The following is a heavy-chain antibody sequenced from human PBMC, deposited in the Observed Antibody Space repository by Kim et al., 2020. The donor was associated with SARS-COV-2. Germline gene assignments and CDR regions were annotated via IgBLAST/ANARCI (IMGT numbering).Heavy chain of an antibody. Sequence: ASVKVSCKASGYTFTSYYMHGVRQAPGQGLEWMGIINPSGGSTSYAQKFQGRVTMTRDTSTSTVYMELSSLRSEDTAVYYCARGIGAPYYDFWSGYYPPATNWFDPWGQGTLVTVSS. J-gene: IGHJ5*02. V-gene: IGHV1-46*01. D-gene: IGHD3-3*01. CDR3: ARGIGAPYYDFWSGYYPPATNWFDP. CDR2: INPSGGST. CDR1: GYTFTSYY.